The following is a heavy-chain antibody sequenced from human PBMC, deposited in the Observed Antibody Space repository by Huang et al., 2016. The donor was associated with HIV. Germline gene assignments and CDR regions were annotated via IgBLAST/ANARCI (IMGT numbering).Heavy chain of an antibody. V-gene: IGHV4-59*11. CDR3: ARYDVLTGANYYMDV. J-gene: IGHJ6*03. CDR2: IYYRGSP. CDR1: GDSISSQY. Sequence: QVQLQESGPGLVKPSGTLSLTCSVSGDSISSQYWGWIRQPPGKGLELIGTIYYRGSPSYNPSLKSRVTMSVDTSKNQFSLKLNSVTAADTAVYYCARYDVLTGANYYMDVWGIGTTVIVSS. D-gene: IGHD3-9*01.